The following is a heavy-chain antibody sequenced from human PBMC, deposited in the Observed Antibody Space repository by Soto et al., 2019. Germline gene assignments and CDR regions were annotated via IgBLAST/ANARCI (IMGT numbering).Heavy chain of an antibody. J-gene: IGHJ4*02. D-gene: IGHD3-10*01. CDR3: ARMYYYGSGSYPHYFDY. CDR2: INPSGGST. V-gene: IGHV1-46*01. Sequence: ASVKVSCKASGYTFTSYYMHWVRQAPGQGLEWMGIINPSGGSTSYAQKFQGRVTMTRDTSTSTVYMELSSLRSEDTAVYYCARMYYYGSGSYPHYFDYWGQGTLVTVSS. CDR1: GYTFTSYY.